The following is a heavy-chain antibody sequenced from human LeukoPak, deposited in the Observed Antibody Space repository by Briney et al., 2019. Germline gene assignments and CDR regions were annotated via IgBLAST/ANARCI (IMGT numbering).Heavy chain of an antibody. J-gene: IGHJ4*02. D-gene: IGHD7-27*01. Sequence: GGSLRLPCAASGFTFSSYAMHWVRQAPGKGLEWVAVVSYDGSNKYYADSVTGRFTISRGNSKNTLFLQMNSLRAEDAAVYYCATIGDRRTGELYRIDYWGQGTLVTVSS. CDR3: ATIGDRRTGELYRIDY. CDR1: GFTFSSYA. V-gene: IGHV3-30-3*01. CDR2: VSYDGSNK.